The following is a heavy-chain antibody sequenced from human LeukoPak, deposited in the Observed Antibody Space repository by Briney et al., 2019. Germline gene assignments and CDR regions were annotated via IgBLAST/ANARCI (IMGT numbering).Heavy chain of an antibody. CDR2: INHSGST. CDR1: GGFFSGYY. Sequence: SETLSLTCAVYGGFFSGYYWSWIRQPPGKGLEWIGEINHSGSTNYNPSLKSRVTISVDTSKNQFSLKLSSVTAADTAVYYCARGPVVVVPAAMRWFDPWGQGTLVTVSS. CDR3: ARGPVVVVPAAMRWFDP. V-gene: IGHV4-34*01. D-gene: IGHD2-2*01. J-gene: IGHJ5*02.